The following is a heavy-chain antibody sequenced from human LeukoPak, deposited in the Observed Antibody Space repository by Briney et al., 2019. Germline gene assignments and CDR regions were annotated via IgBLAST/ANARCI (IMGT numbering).Heavy chain of an antibody. CDR1: GGSISSGSYY. Sequence: SETLSLTCTVSGGSISSGSYYWSWIRQPAGKGLEWIGRIYTSGSTNYNPSLKSRVTISVDTSKNQFSLKLSSVTAADTAVYYCARRVIAAADHYYFDYWGQGTLVTVSS. CDR2: IYTSGST. V-gene: IGHV4-61*02. D-gene: IGHD6-13*01. CDR3: ARRVIAAADHYYFDY. J-gene: IGHJ4*02.